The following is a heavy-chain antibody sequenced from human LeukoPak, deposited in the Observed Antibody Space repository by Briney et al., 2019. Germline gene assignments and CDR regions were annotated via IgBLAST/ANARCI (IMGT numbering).Heavy chain of an antibody. CDR1: GFTFSNYW. V-gene: IGHV3-7*01. CDR2: IKEDESEK. J-gene: IGHJ3*02. Sequence: PGGSLRLSCTVSGFTFSNYWMSWVRQAPGKGLEWVAYIKEDESEKYYVDSVKGRCTISRDNAKNSLYLQMNSLRAEDTAVYYCARGVYAFDIWGQGTMITVSS. CDR3: ARGVYAFDI. D-gene: IGHD6-13*01.